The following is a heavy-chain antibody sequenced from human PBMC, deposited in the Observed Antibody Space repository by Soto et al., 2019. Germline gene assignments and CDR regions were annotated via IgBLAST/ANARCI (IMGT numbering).Heavy chain of an antibody. J-gene: IGHJ5*02. Sequence: GASVKVSCKASGYTFTSYGISWVRQAPGQGLEWMGWISAYNGNTNYAQKLQGRVTMTTDTSTSTAYMELRSLRSDDTAVYYCARDPYDFWSGYRNWFDPWGQGTLVTSPQ. V-gene: IGHV1-18*04. CDR3: ARDPYDFWSGYRNWFDP. CDR2: ISAYNGNT. CDR1: GYTFTSYG. D-gene: IGHD3-3*01.